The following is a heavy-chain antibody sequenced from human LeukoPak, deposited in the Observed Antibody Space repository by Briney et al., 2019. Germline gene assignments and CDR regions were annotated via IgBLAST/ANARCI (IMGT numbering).Heavy chain of an antibody. D-gene: IGHD4-23*01. Sequence: SETLSLTCTVSGGSITSYYWSWIRQPPGKGLEWIGYIYYSGSTNYNPSLKSRVTISVDTSKNQFSLKLSSVTAADTAVYYCARDRYYGGNSRWFDPWGQGTLVTVSS. CDR3: ARDRYYGGNSRWFDP. CDR1: GGSITSYY. CDR2: IYYSGST. J-gene: IGHJ5*02. V-gene: IGHV4-59*01.